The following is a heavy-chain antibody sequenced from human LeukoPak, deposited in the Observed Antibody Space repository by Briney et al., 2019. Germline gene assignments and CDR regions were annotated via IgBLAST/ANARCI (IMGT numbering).Heavy chain of an antibody. CDR3: ARVAPIYSSSLYYLDY. CDR1: GFTFSSHV. D-gene: IGHD6-13*01. Sequence: GRSLRLSCAASGFTFSSHVMHWVRQAPGKGLEWVAVIWYDGGNKYYADSVKGRFTISRDNSMNTLYLQMKSLRAEDTAVYYCARVAPIYSSSLYYLDYWGQGTLVTVSS. CDR2: IWYDGGNK. V-gene: IGHV3-33*01. J-gene: IGHJ4*02.